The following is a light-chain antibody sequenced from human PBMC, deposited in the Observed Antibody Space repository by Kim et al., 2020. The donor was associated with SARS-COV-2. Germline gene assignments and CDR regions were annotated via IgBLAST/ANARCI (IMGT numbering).Light chain of an antibody. CDR1: QSINSW. CDR2: DAS. V-gene: IGKV1-5*01. CDR3: HQYNSYSPGT. J-gene: IGKJ2*01. Sequence: DIQMTQSPSTLSASVGDRVTITCRASQSINSWLAWYQQKPGKAPKLLIYDASNLESGVPSRFSGSGSGTEFTLSISSLQPDDFATYYCHQYNSYSPGTFGQGTKLE.